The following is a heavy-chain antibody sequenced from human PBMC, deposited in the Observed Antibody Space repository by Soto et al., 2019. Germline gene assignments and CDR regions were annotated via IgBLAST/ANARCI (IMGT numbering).Heavy chain of an antibody. Sequence: LSLTFAVYGGSFSFYYWSWIRQPPGKGLEWIGEINHSGSTNYNPSLKSRVTISVDTSKNQFSLKLSSVTAADTAVYYCASSSPPLVFYGMDVWGQGTTVTVSS. J-gene: IGHJ6*02. CDR2: INHSGST. D-gene: IGHD6-6*01. CDR3: ASSSPPLVFYGMDV. V-gene: IGHV4-34*01. CDR1: GGSFSFYY.